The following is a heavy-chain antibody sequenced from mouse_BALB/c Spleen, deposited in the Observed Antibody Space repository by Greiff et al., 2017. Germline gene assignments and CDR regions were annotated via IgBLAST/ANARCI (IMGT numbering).Heavy chain of an antibody. V-gene: IGHV1-9*01. D-gene: IGHD2-1*01. J-gene: IGHJ2*01. CDR2: ILPGSGST. CDR1: GYTFSSYW. CDR3: ARSIYGNYGYFDY. Sequence: LQESGAELMKPGASVKISCKATGYTFSSYWIEWVKQRPGHGLEWIGEILPGSGSTNYNEKFKGKATFTADTSSNTAYMQLSSLTSEDSAVYYCARSIYGNYGYFDYWGQGTTLTVSS.